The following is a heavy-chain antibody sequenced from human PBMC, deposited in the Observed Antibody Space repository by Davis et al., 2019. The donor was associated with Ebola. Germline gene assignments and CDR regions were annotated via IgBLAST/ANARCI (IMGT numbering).Heavy chain of an antibody. D-gene: IGHD2-15*01. J-gene: IGHJ6*02. CDR3: ARGGYCSGGSCYGGYYYYGMDV. CDR2: IKQDGSEK. Sequence: GESLKISCAASGFTFSSYWMSWVRQAPGKGLEWVANIKQDGSEKYYVDSVKGRFTISRDNAKNSLYLQMNSLRAEDTAVYYCARGGYCSGGSCYGGYYYYGMDVWGQGTTVTVSS. CDR1: GFTFSSYW. V-gene: IGHV3-7*03.